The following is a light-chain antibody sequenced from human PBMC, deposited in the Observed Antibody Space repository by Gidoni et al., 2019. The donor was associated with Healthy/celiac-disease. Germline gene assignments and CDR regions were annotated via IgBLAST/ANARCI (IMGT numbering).Light chain of an antibody. CDR1: SLRSNY. CDR3: NARDSSGNHVV. Sequence: SSELTQDPAVSVALGQTVRITCPGDSLRSNYASWYQQKPGQAPVLVIYGKNHRPSGIPDRFSGSSSGNTASLTITRAQAEDEADYYCNARDSSGNHVVFGGGTKLTVL. CDR2: GKN. J-gene: IGLJ2*01. V-gene: IGLV3-19*01.